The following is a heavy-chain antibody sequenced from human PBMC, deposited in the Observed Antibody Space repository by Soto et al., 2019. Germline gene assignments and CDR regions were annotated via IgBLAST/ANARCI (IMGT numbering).Heavy chain of an antibody. CDR1: GGSMSSYY. D-gene: IGHD3-10*01. V-gene: IGHV4-59*01. CDR3: ARDRYGERMVRGVTSGYYYGMDV. CDR2: ISYTGST. J-gene: IGHJ6*02. Sequence: SETLSLTCTVSGGSMSSYYWTWIRRPPGKGLEWIGYISYTGSTKYNPSLKSRVTISLDASKNKFSLKLTSVTAADTAVYYCARDRYGERMVRGVTSGYYYGMDVWGQGTTVTVSS.